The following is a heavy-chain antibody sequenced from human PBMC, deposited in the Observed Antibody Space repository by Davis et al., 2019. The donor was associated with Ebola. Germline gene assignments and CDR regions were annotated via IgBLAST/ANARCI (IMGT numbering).Heavy chain of an antibody. D-gene: IGHD3-22*01. V-gene: IGHV5-51*01. CDR3: ARVPLSVIVVVNLFDY. J-gene: IGHJ4*02. Sequence: GESLKISCQGSGYSFTSYWIGWVRQMPGKGLEWMGIIYPGDSDTRYSPSFQGQVTISADKSIGTAYLQWSSLKASDTAMYYCARVPLSVIVVVNLFDYWGQGTLVTVSS. CDR2: IYPGDSDT. CDR1: GYSFTSYW.